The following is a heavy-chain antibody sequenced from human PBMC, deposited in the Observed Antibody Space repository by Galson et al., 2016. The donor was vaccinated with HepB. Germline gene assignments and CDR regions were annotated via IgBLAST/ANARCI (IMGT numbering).Heavy chain of an antibody. Sequence: VSCKGSGYTFTSYGITWVRQAPGQGLEWMGWISVYNGNKNYAQKFQGRVAMTTDTSTSTAYMELRSLRSDDTALYFCARDPRAYGSGRSTWFDPWGQGTLVTVSS. D-gene: IGHD3-10*01. V-gene: IGHV1-18*01. CDR3: ARDPRAYGSGRSTWFDP. CDR1: GYTFTSYG. J-gene: IGHJ5*02. CDR2: ISVYNGNK.